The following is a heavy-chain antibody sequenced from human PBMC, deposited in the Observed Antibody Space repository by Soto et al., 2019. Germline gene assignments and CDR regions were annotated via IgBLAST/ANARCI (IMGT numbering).Heavy chain of an antibody. D-gene: IGHD1-1*01. V-gene: IGHV3-13*01. CDR2: IGTAGDT. J-gene: IGHJ3*02. Sequence: GGSLRLSCAACGFTFSSYDMHWVRQATGKGLEWVSAIGTAGDTYYPGSVKGRFTISRENAKNSLYLQMNSLRAGDTAVYYCARGHAPTTSLTTDGHAFGIWGQGTMVTVSS. CDR1: GFTFSSYD. CDR3: ARGHAPTTSLTTDGHAFGI.